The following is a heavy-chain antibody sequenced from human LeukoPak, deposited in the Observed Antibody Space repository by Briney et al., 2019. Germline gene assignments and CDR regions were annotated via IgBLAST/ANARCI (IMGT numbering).Heavy chain of an antibody. V-gene: IGHV3-7*01. Sequence: GGSLRLSCAGSGFTFSSYWMSWVRQAPGKGLEWVANINQDGSEKYYVDSVKGRFTISRDNAKNSLYLQMNSLRAEDTAVYYCARDLPDYWGQGTLDTVSS. CDR1: GFTFSSYW. CDR2: INQDGSEK. J-gene: IGHJ4*02. CDR3: ARDLPDY.